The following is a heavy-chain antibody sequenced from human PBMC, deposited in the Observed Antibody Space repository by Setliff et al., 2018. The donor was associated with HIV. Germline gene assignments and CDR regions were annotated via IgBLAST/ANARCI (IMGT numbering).Heavy chain of an antibody. CDR1: GYTFTGYY. CDR2: INPSSGDT. J-gene: IGHJ1*01. V-gene: IGHV1-2*02. Sequence: ASVKVSCKASGYTFTGYYMHWVRQAPGQGLEWMGWINPSSGDTNYAQKFQGRLTMTEDTSTDTAYMELSSLRSDDTAMYYCATDPGYSSTWYSESFQHWGQGTVVTVSS. CDR3: ATDPGYSSTWYSESFQH. D-gene: IGHD6-13*01.